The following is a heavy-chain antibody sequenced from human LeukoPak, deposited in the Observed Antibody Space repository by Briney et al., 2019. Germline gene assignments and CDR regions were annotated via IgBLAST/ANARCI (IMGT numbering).Heavy chain of an antibody. CDR2: INPNSGDS. D-gene: IGHD5-18*01. CDR3: AREIGGILVFDY. Sequence: ASVKVSCKASGYKFTGYYMHWVRQAPGQGLEWMGWINPNSGDSHHAQKFQGRVTMTRDTSISTAYMERSRLRSDDTAVYYCAREIGGILVFDYWGQGTLVTVSS. J-gene: IGHJ4*02. CDR1: GYKFTGYY. V-gene: IGHV1-2*02.